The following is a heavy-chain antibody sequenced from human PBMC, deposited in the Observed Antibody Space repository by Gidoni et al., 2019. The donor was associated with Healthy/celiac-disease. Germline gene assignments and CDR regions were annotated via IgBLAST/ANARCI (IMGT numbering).Heavy chain of an antibody. CDR3: ARERYDILTGYPSGAFDI. CDR2: IYHSGST. J-gene: IGHJ3*02. Sequence: QLQLQESGSGLVKPSQTLSLNCAVSGGSISSGGYSWSWFRQPPGKGLEWIGYIYHSGSTYYNPSLKSRVTISVDRSKTQFSLKLSSVTAADTAVYYCARERYDILTGYPSGAFDIWGQGTMVTVSS. CDR1: GGSISSGGYS. D-gene: IGHD3-9*01. V-gene: IGHV4-30-2*01.